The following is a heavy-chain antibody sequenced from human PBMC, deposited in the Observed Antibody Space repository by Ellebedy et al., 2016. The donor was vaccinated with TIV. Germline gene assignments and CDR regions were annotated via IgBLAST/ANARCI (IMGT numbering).Heavy chain of an antibody. V-gene: IGHV1-69*13. Sequence: ASVKVSCXASGGTFSNSAVSWVRQAPGQGLEWMGGIIPIIGRTHYPQKFQGRVTITADDSTSTAYMEMSGLRSEDTAVYYCAKKYSDSSDIDLDAFDIWGQGTMVTVSS. J-gene: IGHJ3*02. CDR1: GGTFSNSA. CDR3: AKKYSDSSDIDLDAFDI. CDR2: IIPIIGRT. D-gene: IGHD6-6*01.